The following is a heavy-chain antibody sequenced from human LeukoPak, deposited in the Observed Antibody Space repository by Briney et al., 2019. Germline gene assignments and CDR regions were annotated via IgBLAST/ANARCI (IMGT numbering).Heavy chain of an antibody. CDR3: ARGGGTIFGVVND. CDR2: INPKSGGT. CDR1: GYTFTGYY. V-gene: IGHV1-2*02. J-gene: IGHJ4*02. D-gene: IGHD3-3*01. Sequence: ASVKVSCKASGYTFTGYYMHWVRQAPGQGLEWMGWINPKSGGTNYAQKFQGRVTMTRDTSISTAYIELSRLRSDDTAVYYRARGGGTIFGVVNDWGQGTLVTVSP.